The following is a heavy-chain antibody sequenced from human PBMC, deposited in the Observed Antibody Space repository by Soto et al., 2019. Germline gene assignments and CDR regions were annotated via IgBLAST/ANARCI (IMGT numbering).Heavy chain of an antibody. CDR3: ARGDREDILVVVGARPGEYGIDI. CDR1: EFTFRNYA. Sequence: GGSLRLSSAASEFTFRNYAMHWVRQAPGKGLECLAVIAYDGSNAFYRDSVKGRFTISRDNSKNTLYLHMNSLRSEDTGVYYCARGDREDILVVVGARPGEYGIDIWGQGTTVTVSS. J-gene: IGHJ6*02. CDR2: IAYDGSNA. D-gene: IGHD2-15*01. V-gene: IGHV3-30-3*01.